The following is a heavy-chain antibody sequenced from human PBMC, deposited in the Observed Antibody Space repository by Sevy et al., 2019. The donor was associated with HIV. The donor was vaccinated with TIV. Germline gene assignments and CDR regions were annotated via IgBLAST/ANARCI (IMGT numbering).Heavy chain of an antibody. J-gene: IGHJ4*02. CDR3: ASFSGSY. D-gene: IGHD1-26*01. CDR1: GFTCNAYS. Sequence: GGSLRLSCAASGFTCNAYSMNWVRQAPGKGLEWVSSISSSGDHIYYADSVKGRFTVSRDNAKNSLYLQINSLRVEDTAVYYCASFSGSYWGQGTLVTVSS. CDR2: ISSSGDHI. V-gene: IGHV3-21*01.